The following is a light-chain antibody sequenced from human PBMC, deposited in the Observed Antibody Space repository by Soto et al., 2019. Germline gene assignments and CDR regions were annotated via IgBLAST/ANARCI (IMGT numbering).Light chain of an antibody. V-gene: IGKV1-9*01. J-gene: IGKJ2*01. CDR2: AAS. CDR3: QQLNIYPST. Sequence: DIQLTQSPSFLSASVGDRVTITCRASQAIANYLGWYQQRPGKAPTLLIHAASTLHSGVPSRFSGSGYGTDFTLTINNLQPEDSATYFCQQLNIYPSTFGQGTNVEIK. CDR1: QAIANY.